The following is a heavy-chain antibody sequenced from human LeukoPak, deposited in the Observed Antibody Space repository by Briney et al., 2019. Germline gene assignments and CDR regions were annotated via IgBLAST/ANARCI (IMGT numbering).Heavy chain of an antibody. D-gene: IGHD2/OR15-2a*01. Sequence: GESLKISCKGSGYSFTSYWIGWVRQMPGKGLEWMGIIYPGDSDTRYSPSFQGQVTISADKSISTAYLQWGSLKASDTAMYYCARHPPRIKRPYYYYYMDVWGKGTTVTVSS. V-gene: IGHV5-51*01. CDR1: GYSFTSYW. CDR2: IYPGDSDT. CDR3: ARHPPRIKRPYYYYYMDV. J-gene: IGHJ6*03.